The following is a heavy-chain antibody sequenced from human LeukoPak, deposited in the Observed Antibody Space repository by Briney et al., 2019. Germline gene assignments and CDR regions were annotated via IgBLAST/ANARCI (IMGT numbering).Heavy chain of an antibody. Sequence: GGSLRLSCAASKLTFSNYWMNWVRQAPGKGLEWVANIRQDGTERSYADSVKGRFTISRDSAKNTLFLQMNSLRAEDTAVYYCARDLSLTMVRGVIDWGQGTLATVSS. D-gene: IGHD3-10*01. J-gene: IGHJ4*02. CDR1: KLTFSNYW. V-gene: IGHV3-7*01. CDR2: IRQDGTER. CDR3: ARDLSLTMVRGVID.